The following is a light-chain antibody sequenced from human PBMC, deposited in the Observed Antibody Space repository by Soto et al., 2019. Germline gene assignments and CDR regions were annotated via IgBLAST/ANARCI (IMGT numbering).Light chain of an antibody. J-gene: IGKJ1*01. Sequence: DIQMTQSPSTLSGSVGDRVTITCRASQTISSWLAWYQQKPGKAPKLLIYKASTLKSGVPSRFSGSGSGTDLTLTICSLQPDDFATYYCQHSNSYSEAFGQGTKVELK. CDR1: QTISSW. CDR2: KAS. V-gene: IGKV1-5*03. CDR3: QHSNSYSEA.